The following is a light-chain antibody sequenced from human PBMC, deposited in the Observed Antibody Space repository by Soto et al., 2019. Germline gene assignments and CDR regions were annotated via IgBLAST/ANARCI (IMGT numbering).Light chain of an antibody. CDR2: KAS. Sequence: DIQMTQSPSTLSASVGDRVTITCRASQNINSWLVWYQQKPGKAPKVLIYKASSLESGVPSRFTGSGSGTEFTLTNSSLQPDDLATYYCQQYNTYPWTFGQGTNVEIK. V-gene: IGKV1-5*03. J-gene: IGKJ1*01. CDR1: QNINSW. CDR3: QQYNTYPWT.